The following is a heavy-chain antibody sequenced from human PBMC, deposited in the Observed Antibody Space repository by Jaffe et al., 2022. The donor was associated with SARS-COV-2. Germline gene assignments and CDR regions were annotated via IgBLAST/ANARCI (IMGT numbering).Heavy chain of an antibody. CDR3: ARVHNSNYYDSSGYPGYGMDV. V-gene: IGHV4-30-4*01. Sequence: QVQLQESGPGLVKPSQTLSLTCTVSGGSISSGDYYWSWIRQPPGKGLEWIGYIYYSGSTYYNPSLKSRVTISVDTSKNQFSLKLSSVTAADTAVYYCARVHNSNYYDSSGYPGYGMDVWGQGTTVTVSS. J-gene: IGHJ6*02. D-gene: IGHD3-22*01. CDR2: IYYSGST. CDR1: GGSISSGDYY.